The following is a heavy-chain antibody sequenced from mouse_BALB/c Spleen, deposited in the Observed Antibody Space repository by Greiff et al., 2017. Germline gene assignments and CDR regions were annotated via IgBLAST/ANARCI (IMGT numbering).Heavy chain of an antibody. CDR3: ANGNYGFAY. V-gene: IGHV5-17*02. J-gene: IGHJ3*01. D-gene: IGHD2-1*01. Sequence: EVKLVESGGGLVQPGGSRKLSCAASGFTFSSFGMHWVRQAPEKGLEWVAYISSGSSTIYYADTVKGRFTISRDNPKNTLFLQMTSLRSEDTAMYYCANGNYGFAYWGQGTLVTVSA. CDR2: ISSGSSTI. CDR1: GFTFSSFG.